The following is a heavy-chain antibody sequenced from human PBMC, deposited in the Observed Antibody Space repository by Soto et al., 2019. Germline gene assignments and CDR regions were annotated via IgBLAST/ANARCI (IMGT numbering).Heavy chain of an antibody. CDR2: IGTTGDT. V-gene: IGHV3-13*01. D-gene: IGHD3-10*01. CDR1: GVPFSSYY. Sequence: LILSCVSSGVPFSSYYRHLVRHVTGKGLEWVSSIGTTGDTDYPGSVRGRFTISRDNAKNSLYLQMNSLRAGDTALYYCARFGRFGFSGGNDAFDKWGQGTMVTVSS. CDR3: ARFGRFGFSGGNDAFDK. J-gene: IGHJ3*02.